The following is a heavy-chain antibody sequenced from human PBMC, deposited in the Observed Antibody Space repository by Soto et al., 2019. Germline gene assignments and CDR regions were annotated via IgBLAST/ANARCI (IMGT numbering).Heavy chain of an antibody. V-gene: IGHV1-69*02. J-gene: IGHJ5*02. CDR2: INPIRGRT. Sequence: ASVKVSCKASGGTFSSYTISWVRQAPGQGLEWMGIINPIRGRTNYAQKFQGRVTITTDTSTSTVYMELSSLRSEDTAVYYCARGRIFWLDDSSETWGQGTLVTVS. CDR1: GGTFSSYT. D-gene: IGHD3-22*01. CDR3: ARGRIFWLDDSSET.